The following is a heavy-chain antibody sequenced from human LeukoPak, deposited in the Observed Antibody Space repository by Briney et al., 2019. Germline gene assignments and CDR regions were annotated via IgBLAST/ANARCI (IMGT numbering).Heavy chain of an antibody. CDR2: IYTSGST. J-gene: IGHJ5*02. CDR1: GFTFSSFW. CDR3: ARDYCSSTSCWFDP. D-gene: IGHD2-2*01. Sequence: GSLRLSCAASGFTFSSFWMSWIRQPAGKGLEWIGRIYTSGSTNYNPSLKSRVTMSVDTSKNQFSLKLSSVTAADTAVYYCARDYCSSTSCWFDPWGQGTLVTVSS. V-gene: IGHV4-4*07.